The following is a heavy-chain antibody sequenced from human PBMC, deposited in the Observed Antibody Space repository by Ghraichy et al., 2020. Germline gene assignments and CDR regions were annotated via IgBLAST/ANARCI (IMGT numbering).Heavy chain of an antibody. CDR1: GFTFSQNW. Sequence: GSLRLSCAASGFTFSQNWMIWFRQAPGKGREWVANIDEDGNERNYVDSVKGRFTISRDNAKDSVYLQMDSLRVEDTAVYYCGKDLHWNQCDHWGQGALVTVSS. J-gene: IGHJ4*02. V-gene: IGHV3-7*04. CDR3: GKDLHWNQCDH. D-gene: IGHD1-1*01. CDR2: IDEDGNER.